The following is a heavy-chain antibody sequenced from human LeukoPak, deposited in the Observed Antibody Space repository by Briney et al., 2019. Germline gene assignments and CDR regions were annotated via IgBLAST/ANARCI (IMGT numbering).Heavy chain of an antibody. Sequence: GGSLRLSCATSGFIFSTDALSWVRQSPGKGLEGASSISGSVGSTYHADSVKGRFTISRDSSKHTLYLQVNSLRAEDTVIYYRESVIRAAPGKGYFDYWGQGTLVNVSS. J-gene: IGHJ4*02. D-gene: IGHD6-13*01. CDR1: GFIFSTDA. CDR3: ESVIRAAPGKGYFDY. CDR2: ISGSVGST. V-gene: IGHV3-23*01.